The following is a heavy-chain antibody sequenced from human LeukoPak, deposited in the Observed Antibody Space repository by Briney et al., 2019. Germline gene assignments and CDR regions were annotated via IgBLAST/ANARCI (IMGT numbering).Heavy chain of an antibody. CDR1: GGSISSYY. V-gene: IGHV4-59*12. Sequence: SETLSLICTVSGGSISSYYWSWIRQPPGKGLEWIGYIYYSGSTNYNPSLKSRVTISVDTSKNQFSLKLSSVTAADTAVYYCARVGDYALKDWGQGTLVTVSS. J-gene: IGHJ4*02. CDR3: ARVGDYALKD. D-gene: IGHD3-16*01. CDR2: IYYSGST.